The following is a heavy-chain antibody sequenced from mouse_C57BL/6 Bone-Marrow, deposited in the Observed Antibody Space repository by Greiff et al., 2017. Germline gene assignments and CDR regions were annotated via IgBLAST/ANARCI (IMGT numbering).Heavy chain of an antibody. J-gene: IGHJ1*03. CDR2: IDPETGGT. CDR3: TRDGTYWYFDV. Sequence: QFQLQQSGAELVRPGASVTLSCKASGYTFTDYEMHWVKQTPVHGLEWIGAIDPETGGTAYNQKFKGKAILTADKSSSTAYMELRSLTSEDSAVYYCTRDGTYWYFDVWGTGTTVTVSS. CDR1: GYTFTDYE. V-gene: IGHV1-15*01. D-gene: IGHD2-1*01.